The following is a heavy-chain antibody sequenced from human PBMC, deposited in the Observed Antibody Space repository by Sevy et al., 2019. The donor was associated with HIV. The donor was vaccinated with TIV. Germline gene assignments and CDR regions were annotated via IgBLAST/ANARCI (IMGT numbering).Heavy chain of an antibody. D-gene: IGHD3-22*01. CDR2: ISSRSSYI. CDR1: GFTFTNYD. Sequence: GGSLRLSCAASGFTFTNYDMNWVRQAPGKGLEWVSSISSRSSYINYADSVKGRFTISRDNAKNSLYLQMNSLRAEDTAMYYCARPQYYYDSLDLDYWGQGTLVTVSS. J-gene: IGHJ4*02. CDR3: ARPQYYYDSLDLDY. V-gene: IGHV3-21*01.